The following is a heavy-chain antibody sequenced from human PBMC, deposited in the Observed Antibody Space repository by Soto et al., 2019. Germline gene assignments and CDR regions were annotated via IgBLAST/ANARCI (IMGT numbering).Heavy chain of an antibody. CDR3: ARSMGSTWSLLGYFDY. V-gene: IGHV1-3*01. CDR2: INAGNGNT. Sequence: QVQLVQSGAEVKKPGASVKVSCKASGYTFTSYAMHWVRQAPGQRLEWMGWINAGNGNTKYSQKFQGRVTITRDTSASTAYIELSSLRSEDTAVYYSARSMGSTWSLLGYFDYWGQGTLVTVSS. J-gene: IGHJ4*02. D-gene: IGHD2-2*01. CDR1: GYTFTSYA.